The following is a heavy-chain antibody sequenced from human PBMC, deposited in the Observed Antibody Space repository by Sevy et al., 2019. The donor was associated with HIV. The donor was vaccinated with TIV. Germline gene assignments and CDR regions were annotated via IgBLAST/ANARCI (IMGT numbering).Heavy chain of an antibody. CDR3: ASLLTEDPFDI. Sequence: GSLRLSCAGSGITFSSYAMSWVRQAPGKGLEWVSGISAGGGRTYHADSVKGRFTMSGDKSKNTLYLQMNSLTAEDTAVYYCASLLTEDPFDIWGQGTMVTVSS. J-gene: IGHJ3*02. CDR2: ISAGGGRT. CDR1: GITFSSYA. D-gene: IGHD3-10*01. V-gene: IGHV3-23*01.